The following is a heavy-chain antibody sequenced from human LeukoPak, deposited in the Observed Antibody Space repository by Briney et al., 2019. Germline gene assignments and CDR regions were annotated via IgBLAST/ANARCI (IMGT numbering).Heavy chain of an antibody. J-gene: IGHJ6*03. CDR2: IYDSGRT. CDR1: GFTFNSYA. D-gene: IGHD4-17*01. Sequence: LRLSCTASGFTFNSYAMSWVRQPPGRGLEWIGYIYDSGRTYYSPSLESRVTISLDRSKTQFSLEVTSVTAADSAVYFCASGPADFGDYVEYYYMDVWGKGTTVTVSS. V-gene: IGHV4-30-2*01. CDR3: ASGPADFGDYVEYYYMDV.